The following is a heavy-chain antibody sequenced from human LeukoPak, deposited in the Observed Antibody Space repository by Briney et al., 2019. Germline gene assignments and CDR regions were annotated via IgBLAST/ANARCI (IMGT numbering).Heavy chain of an antibody. CDR3: TRRSTI. CDR1: GITLSDFW. Sequence: GGSLRLSCAASGITLSDFWFSWVRQAPGKGLEWVARIKAKIHGETIDYAAPVRGRFIISRYDSRNTVYLQMNSLKFEDTAMYYCTRRSTIWGRGTRVTVSS. J-gene: IGHJ4*02. V-gene: IGHV3-15*01. D-gene: IGHD5-24*01. CDR2: IKAKIHGETI.